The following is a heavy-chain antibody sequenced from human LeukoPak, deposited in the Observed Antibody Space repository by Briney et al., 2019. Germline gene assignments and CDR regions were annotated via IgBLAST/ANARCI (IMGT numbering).Heavy chain of an antibody. Sequence: SQTLSLTCIVAGGSISSDYWSWIRQPPGRGLDWIGYAQYSGYTKYSPSLNSRLTISVDTYKSQFSLRLSSVTAADTAIYYCPRTSYINGAYYLHYWGEGALVSVSS. D-gene: IGHD2-21*01. CDR2: AQYSGYT. J-gene: IGHJ4*02. CDR1: GGSISSDY. V-gene: IGHV4-59*08. CDR3: PRTSYINGAYYLHY.